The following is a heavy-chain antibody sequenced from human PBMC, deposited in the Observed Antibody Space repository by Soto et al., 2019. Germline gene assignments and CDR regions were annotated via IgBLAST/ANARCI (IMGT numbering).Heavy chain of an antibody. Sequence: QVQLVESGGDLVKPGGSLRLSRAASGFTFNDFFMTWIRQAPGRGPEWVASTSNSGNSVYYADSVKGRFTVSRDNAQNTLTLQMTDLRVDDTAVYYCARNTFNWFDPWGQGTLVTVSS. V-gene: IGHV3-11*01. CDR3: ARNTFNWFDP. J-gene: IGHJ5*02. CDR2: TSNSGNSV. CDR1: GFTFNDFF.